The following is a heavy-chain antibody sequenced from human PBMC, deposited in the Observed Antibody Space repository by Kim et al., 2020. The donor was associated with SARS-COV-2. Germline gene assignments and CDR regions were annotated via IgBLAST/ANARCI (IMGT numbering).Heavy chain of an antibody. Sequence: SETLSLTCTVSGGSISSHFWSWIQQPPGKGLEWIGYISYSGSSSYNPSLKSRVTISVDTSKNQFSLKLSSVTAADTAVYFCAREAIWSHFDSWGQGTLVTVSS. CDR3: AREAIWSHFDS. J-gene: IGHJ4*02. CDR1: GGSISSHF. V-gene: IGHV4-59*11. D-gene: IGHD3-10*01. CDR2: ISYSGSS.